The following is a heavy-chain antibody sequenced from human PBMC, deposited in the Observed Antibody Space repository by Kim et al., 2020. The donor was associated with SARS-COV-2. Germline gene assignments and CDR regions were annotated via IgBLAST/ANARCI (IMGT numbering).Heavy chain of an antibody. V-gene: IGHV3-74*01. CDR1: GFTFSSYW. D-gene: IGHD2-21*01. J-gene: IGHJ6*02. CDR3: ARVGIGRYYYYGMDV. Sequence: GGSLRLSCAAPGFTFSSYWMHWVRQAPGKGLVWVSRINSDGSSTSYADSVKGRFTISRDNAKNTLYLQMNSLRAEDTAVYYCARVGIGRYYYYGMDVWGQGTTVTVSS. CDR2: INSDGSST.